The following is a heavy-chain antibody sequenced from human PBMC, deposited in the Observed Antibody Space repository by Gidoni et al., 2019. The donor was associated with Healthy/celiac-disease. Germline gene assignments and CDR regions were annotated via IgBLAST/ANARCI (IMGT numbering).Heavy chain of an antibody. CDR1: GFTFSSYG. Sequence: QVQLVESGGGVVQPGRSLRLSCAASGFTFSSYGMHWVRQAPGKGLEWVAVISYDGSNKYYADSVKGRFTISRDNSKNTLYLQMNSLRAEDTAVYYCAKDLPYDSSTTYDYWGQGTLVTVSS. CDR2: ISYDGSNK. V-gene: IGHV3-30*18. J-gene: IGHJ4*02. D-gene: IGHD3-22*01. CDR3: AKDLPYDSSTTYDY.